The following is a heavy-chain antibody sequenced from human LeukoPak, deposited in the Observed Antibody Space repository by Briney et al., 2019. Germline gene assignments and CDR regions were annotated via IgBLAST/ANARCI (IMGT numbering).Heavy chain of an antibody. D-gene: IGHD3-10*01. Sequence: GGPLRLSCAASGFTFDDYGMTWVRQAPGKGLEWVSGINWNGVSTGYADSVKGRFTISRDNAKNSLYLQMNSLRAGDTALYYCARSPRIIIVRGLISYYYYMDVWGKGTTVTVSS. CDR1: GFTFDDYG. J-gene: IGHJ6*03. CDR3: ARSPRIIIVRGLISYYYYMDV. CDR2: INWNGVST. V-gene: IGHV3-20*04.